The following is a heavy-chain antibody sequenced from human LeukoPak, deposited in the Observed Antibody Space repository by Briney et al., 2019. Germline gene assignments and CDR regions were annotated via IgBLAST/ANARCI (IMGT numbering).Heavy chain of an antibody. V-gene: IGHV4-4*07. J-gene: IGHJ5*02. Sequence: SETLSLTCTVSGGSISSDYWSWIRQPAGKGLEWIGRIYTTGSTNYSPSLKSRVTMSVDTSKNQFSLKLSSVTAADTAVYYCARGIIVGATWGENDNWFDPWGQGTLVTVSS. D-gene: IGHD1-26*01. CDR2: IYTTGST. CDR3: ARGIIVGATWGENDNWFDP. CDR1: GGSISSDY.